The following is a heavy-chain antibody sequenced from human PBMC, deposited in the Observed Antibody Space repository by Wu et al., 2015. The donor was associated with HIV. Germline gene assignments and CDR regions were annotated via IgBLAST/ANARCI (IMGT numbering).Heavy chain of an antibody. V-gene: IGHV1-18*01. CDR1: GYTFTSYG. CDR3: ARGTMVRGVITPLGSYFDY. CDR2: ISAYNGNT. D-gene: IGHD3-10*01. Sequence: QVQLVQSGAEVKKPGASVKVSCKASGYTFTSYGISWVRQAPGQGLEWMGWISAYNGNTNYAQKLQGRVTMTTDTSTSTAYMELRSLRSDDTAVYYCARGTMVRGVITPLGSYFDYWGQGTLVTVSS. J-gene: IGHJ4*02.